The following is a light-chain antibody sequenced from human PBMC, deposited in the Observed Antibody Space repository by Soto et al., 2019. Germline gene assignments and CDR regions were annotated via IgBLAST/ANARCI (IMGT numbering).Light chain of an antibody. Sequence: SYELTQSPSVSVAPGQAATITCGGNNIGSLSVHWYQQKPGQAPVMVIYSENERPSEIPERFSGSNSGNTATLTISRVEVEDEADYSCKLWDSSSEPHVVFGGGTKLTLL. CDR3: KLWDSSSEPHVV. J-gene: IGLJ2*01. V-gene: IGLV3-21*04. CDR1: NIGSLS. CDR2: SEN.